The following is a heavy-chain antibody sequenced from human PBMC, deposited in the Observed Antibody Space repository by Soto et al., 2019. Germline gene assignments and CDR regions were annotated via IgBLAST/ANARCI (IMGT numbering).Heavy chain of an antibody. J-gene: IGHJ3*02. CDR1: GFTFSSYA. Sequence: EVQLLESGGGLVQPGGSLRLSCAASGFTFSSYAMSWVRQAPGKGLEWVSAISGSGGSTYYADSVKGRFTISRDNSKKTLYLQMNSLRAEDKAVYYCEKGGNGPDPYAILTGYSRHDAFDIWGQGTMVTVSS. CDR3: EKGGNGPDPYAILTGYSRHDAFDI. CDR2: ISGSGGST. D-gene: IGHD3-9*01. V-gene: IGHV3-23*01.